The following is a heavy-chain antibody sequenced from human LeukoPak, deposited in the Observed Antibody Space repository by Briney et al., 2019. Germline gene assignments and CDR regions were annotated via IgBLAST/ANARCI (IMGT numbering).Heavy chain of an antibody. J-gene: IGHJ4*02. D-gene: IGHD1-26*01. CDR2: ISYDGSNK. Sequence: GGSLRLSCAASGFTFSNYGMHWVRQAPGKGLEWVAIISYDGSNKYYADSVKGRFTISRDNSKNTLYLQMNSLRAEDTAVYYCARVLSGSYIDYWGQGTLVTVSS. CDR1: GFTFSNYG. CDR3: ARVLSGSYIDY. V-gene: IGHV3-30*03.